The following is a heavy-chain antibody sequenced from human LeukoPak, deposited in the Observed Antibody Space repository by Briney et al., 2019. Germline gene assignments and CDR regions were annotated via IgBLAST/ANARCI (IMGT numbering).Heavy chain of an antibody. CDR1: GLTFDDYA. CDR3: AKEKRSGGSCYDY. V-gene: IGHV3-9*01. Sequence: PGGSLRLSCAASGLTFDDYAMHWVRQAPGKGLKWVSGISWNSGSIGYADSVKGRFTISRDNAKNSLYLQMNSLRAEDTALYYCAKEKRSGGSCYDYWGQGTLVTVSS. CDR2: ISWNSGSI. J-gene: IGHJ4*02. D-gene: IGHD2-15*01.